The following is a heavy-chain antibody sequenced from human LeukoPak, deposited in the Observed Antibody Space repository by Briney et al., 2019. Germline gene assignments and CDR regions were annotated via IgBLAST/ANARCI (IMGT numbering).Heavy chain of an antibody. CDR2: MNPNSGNT. CDR3: LRNYYDSSGYPTFDY. J-gene: IGHJ4*02. CDR1: GYTFTSYD. Sequence: GASVKVSCKASGYTFTSYDINWVRQATGQGLEWMGWMNPNSGNTGYAQKFQGRVTMTRDTSISTAYMELSRLRSDDTAVYYCLRNYYDSSGYPTFDYWGQGTLVTVSS. V-gene: IGHV1-8*01. D-gene: IGHD3-22*01.